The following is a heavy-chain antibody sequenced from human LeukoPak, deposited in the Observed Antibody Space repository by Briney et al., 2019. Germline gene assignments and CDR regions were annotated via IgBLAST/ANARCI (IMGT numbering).Heavy chain of an antibody. Sequence: GSAVNVSCKASGYTFTSYGISWVRQAPGQGLEWMGWISAYNGNTNYAQRLQGRVTMTTDTSTSTAYMELRSLSPDDTAVYYRARVRDYGDYGEGYWGQGTLVTVSS. CDR3: ARVRDYGDYGEGY. J-gene: IGHJ4*02. D-gene: IGHD4-17*01. V-gene: IGHV1-18*01. CDR1: GYTFTSYG. CDR2: ISAYNGNT.